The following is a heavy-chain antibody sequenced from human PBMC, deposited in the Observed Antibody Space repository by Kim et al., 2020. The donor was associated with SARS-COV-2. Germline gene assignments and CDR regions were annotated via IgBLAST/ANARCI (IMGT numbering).Heavy chain of an antibody. CDR3: ARDLDYGDYGGGGY. CDR2: IYYSGST. D-gene: IGHD4-17*01. J-gene: IGHJ4*02. Sequence: SETLSLTCTVSGGSISSYYWSWIRQPPGKGLEWIGYIYYSGSTNYNTSLKSRVTISVDTSKNQFSLKLSSVTAADTAVYYCARDLDYGDYGGGGYWGQGTLVTVSS. V-gene: IGHV4-59*01. CDR1: GGSISSYY.